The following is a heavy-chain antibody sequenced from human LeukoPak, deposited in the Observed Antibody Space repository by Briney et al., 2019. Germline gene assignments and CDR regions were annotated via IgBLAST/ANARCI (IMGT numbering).Heavy chain of an antibody. Sequence: PSETLSLTCTVSGGSISSYYWSWIRQPPGKGLEWIGYIYYSGSTNYNPSLKSRVTISVDTSKNQFSLKLSSVTAADTAVYYCASTIVGATMGYYYYYMDVWGKGTTVTISS. CDR1: GGSISSYY. D-gene: IGHD1-26*01. J-gene: IGHJ6*03. V-gene: IGHV4-59*01. CDR2: IYYSGST. CDR3: ASTIVGATMGYYYYYMDV.